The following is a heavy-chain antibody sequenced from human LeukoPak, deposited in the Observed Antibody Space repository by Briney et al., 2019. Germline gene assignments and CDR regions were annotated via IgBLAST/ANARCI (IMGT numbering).Heavy chain of an antibody. Sequence: GGSLRLSCAASGFAFSDHYMSWIRQAPGKGLEWMAVISYDGRSKYYADSVKGRFTISRDNSKNTVYLQMNSLRVEDTAVYHCARAIYYFDYWGQGTLVTVSS. V-gene: IGHV3-30*03. CDR1: GFAFSDHY. J-gene: IGHJ4*02. CDR3: ARAIYYFDY. D-gene: IGHD3-3*01. CDR2: ISYDGRSK.